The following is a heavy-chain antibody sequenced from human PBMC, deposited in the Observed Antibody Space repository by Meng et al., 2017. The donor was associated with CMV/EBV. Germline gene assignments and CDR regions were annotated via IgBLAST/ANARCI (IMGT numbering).Heavy chain of an antibody. Sequence: QVQLKLWGAGLLKPSEALSLTCAVYGGSFSGYYWSWIRQPPGKGLEWIGEINHSGSTNYNPSLKSRVTISVDTSKNQFSLKLSSVTAADTAVYYCARGGIAAAGPFDYWGQGTLVTVSS. CDR2: INHSGST. J-gene: IGHJ4*02. D-gene: IGHD6-13*01. V-gene: IGHV4-34*01. CDR1: GGSFSGYY. CDR3: ARGGIAAAGPFDY.